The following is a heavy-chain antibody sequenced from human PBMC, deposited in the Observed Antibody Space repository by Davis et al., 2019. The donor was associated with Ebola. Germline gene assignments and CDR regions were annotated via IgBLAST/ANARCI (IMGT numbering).Heavy chain of an antibody. CDR1: GYSISSGYY. CDR3: ARGPPRYGFY. D-gene: IGHD4-17*01. CDR2: IHHTESP. J-gene: IGHJ4*02. V-gene: IGHV4-38-2*02. Sequence: MPSETLPLTCTVSGYSISSGYYWGWIRQPPGKGLERMGSIHHTESPYYNPSLKSRLTISVDTSKNQFSLKLSSVTAADTAVYYCARGPPRYGFYWGQGTLVTVSS.